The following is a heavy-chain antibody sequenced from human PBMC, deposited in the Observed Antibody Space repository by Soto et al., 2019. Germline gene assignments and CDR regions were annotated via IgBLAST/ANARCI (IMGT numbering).Heavy chain of an antibody. CDR3: AKWHTYYYDSRGFSGFDC. Sequence: GSLRLSCAASGLTFSRYAMTWVRQAPGKGLEWVSAMSGGGETTYYADSVKGRFTISRDNSRNTLYLQMNSLRAEDTAAYYCAKWHTYYYDSRGFSGFDCWGRGTLVTVSS. J-gene: IGHJ4*02. CDR1: GLTFSRYA. V-gene: IGHV3-23*01. D-gene: IGHD3-22*01. CDR2: MSGGGETT.